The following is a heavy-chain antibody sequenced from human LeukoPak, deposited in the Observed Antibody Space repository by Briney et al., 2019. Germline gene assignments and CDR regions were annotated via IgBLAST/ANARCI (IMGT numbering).Heavy chain of an antibody. CDR3: AKDVSWSSSAFDI. Sequence: PGGSLGLSCAASGFTFSSYSMTWVRQAPGKGLEWVSSISSSSSYIYYADSVKGRFTISRDNSKNTLYLQMNSLRAEDTAVYYCAKDVSWSSSAFDIWGQGTMVTVSS. J-gene: IGHJ3*02. D-gene: IGHD2-21*01. CDR1: GFTFSSYS. V-gene: IGHV3-21*01. CDR2: ISSSSSYI.